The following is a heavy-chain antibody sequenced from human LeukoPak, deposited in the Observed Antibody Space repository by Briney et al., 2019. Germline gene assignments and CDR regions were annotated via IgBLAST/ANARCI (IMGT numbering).Heavy chain of an antibody. D-gene: IGHD2-2*01. CDR2: IIPIFGTA. CDR3: ASGEYQLLPFDY. V-gene: IGHV1-69*05. Sequence: GASVKVSCKASGGTFSSYAISWVRQAPGQGLEWMGGIIPIFGTANYAQKFQGRVTITTDESTSTAYMELSSLRSEDTAVYYCASGEYQLLPFDYWGQGTLVTVSS. CDR1: GGTFSSYA. J-gene: IGHJ4*02.